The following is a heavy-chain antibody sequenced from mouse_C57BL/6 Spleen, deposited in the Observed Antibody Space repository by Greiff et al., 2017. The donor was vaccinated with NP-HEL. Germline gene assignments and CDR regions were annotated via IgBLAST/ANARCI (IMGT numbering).Heavy chain of an antibody. CDR2: IDPSDSYT. Sequence: VQLQQPGAELVKPGASVKLSCKASGYTFTSYWMQWVKQRPGQGLEWIGEIDPSDSYTNYNQKFKGKATLTVDTSSSTAYMQLSSLTSEDSAVYYCARPYDGYYWGQGTLVTVSA. CDR3: ARPYDGYY. V-gene: IGHV1-50*01. J-gene: IGHJ3*01. D-gene: IGHD2-3*01. CDR1: GYTFTSYW.